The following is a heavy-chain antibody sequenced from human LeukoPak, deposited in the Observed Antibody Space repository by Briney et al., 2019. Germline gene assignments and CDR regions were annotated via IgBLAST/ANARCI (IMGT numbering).Heavy chain of an antibody. CDR1: GFTFSNCA. Sequence: PGGSLRLSCAASGFTFSNCALGWVRQPPGKGLEWIGEINHSGSTNYNPSLKSRVTISVDTSKNQFSLKLSSVTAADTAVYYCASRTDIGVVTLYYFDYWGQGTLVTVSS. D-gene: IGHD3-3*01. CDR2: INHSGST. J-gene: IGHJ4*02. CDR3: ASRTDIGVVTLYYFDY. V-gene: IGHV4-34*01.